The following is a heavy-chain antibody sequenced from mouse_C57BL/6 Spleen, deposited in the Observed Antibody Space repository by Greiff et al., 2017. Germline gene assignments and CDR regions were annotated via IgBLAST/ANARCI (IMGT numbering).Heavy chain of an antibody. CDR3: ARRGYYGSTPFDY. CDR2: IYPGSGST. CDR1: GYTFTSYW. D-gene: IGHD1-1*01. J-gene: IGHJ2*01. Sequence: VQLQQPGAELVKPGASVKMSCKASGYTFTSYWITWVKQRPGQGLEWIGDIYPGSGSTNYNEKFKSKATLTVDTSSSTAYMQLSSLTSEDSAVYYCARRGYYGSTPFDYWGQGTTLTVSS. V-gene: IGHV1-55*01.